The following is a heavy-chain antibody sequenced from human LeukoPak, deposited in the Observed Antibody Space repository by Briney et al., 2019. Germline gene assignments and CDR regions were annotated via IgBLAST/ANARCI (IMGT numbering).Heavy chain of an antibody. CDR2: IYYSGST. Sequence: SETLSLTCTVSGCSISSSSYYWGWIRQPPGKGLEWIGSIYYSGSTYYNPSLKSRVTISVDTSKNQFSLKLSFVTAADAAVYYCARNLGAAGDNWFDPWGQGTLVTVSS. CDR1: GCSISSSSYY. CDR3: ARNLGAAGDNWFDP. V-gene: IGHV4-39*01. J-gene: IGHJ5*02. D-gene: IGHD6-13*01.